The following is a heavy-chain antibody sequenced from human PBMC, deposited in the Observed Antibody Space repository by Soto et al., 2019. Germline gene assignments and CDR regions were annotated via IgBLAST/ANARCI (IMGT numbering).Heavy chain of an antibody. CDR3: AKDTYYYDSSGYYVIDS. Sequence: RGSLRLSCGDSGFTFSNYGMHWVRQAPGKGLEWVAGISYDGSNKHYADSAEGRFTISRDNSKSTVYLQMNSLRAEDTAIYYCAKDTYYYDSSGYYVIDSWGQGAAVTVSS. V-gene: IGHV3-30*18. D-gene: IGHD3-22*01. J-gene: IGHJ4*02. CDR2: ISYDGSNK. CDR1: GFTFSNYG.